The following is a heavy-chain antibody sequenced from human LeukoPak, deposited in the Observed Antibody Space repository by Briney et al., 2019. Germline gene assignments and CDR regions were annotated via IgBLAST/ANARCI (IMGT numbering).Heavy chain of an antibody. D-gene: IGHD3-10*01. V-gene: IGHV3-7*04. CDR3: ARAYYYDSRNYYNPTSSFDY. CDR1: GFTFSNYW. Sequence: PRGSLRLSCEASGFTFSNYWMSWVRHAPGKGLEWVANINQDGSEKYFVDSVKGRFTISRDNAKNSLYLQMNSLRAEDTAVYYCARAYYYDSRNYYNPTSSFDYWGQGTLVTVAS. J-gene: IGHJ4*02. CDR2: INQDGSEK.